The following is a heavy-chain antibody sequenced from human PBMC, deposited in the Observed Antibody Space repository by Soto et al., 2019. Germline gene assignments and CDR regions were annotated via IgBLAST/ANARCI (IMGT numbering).Heavy chain of an antibody. CDR1: GFTFSSYA. D-gene: IGHD1-20*01. CDR3: AKDGNWTPDVNYYYYGMDV. Sequence: EVQLLESGGGLVQPGGSLRLSCVASGFTFSSYAMSWVRQAPGKGLEWVSAISGSGGSTYYADSVKGRFTISRDNSKNTLYLQMNSLRAEDTAVYYCAKDGNWTPDVNYYYYGMDVWGQGTTVTVSS. J-gene: IGHJ6*02. V-gene: IGHV3-23*01. CDR2: ISGSGGST.